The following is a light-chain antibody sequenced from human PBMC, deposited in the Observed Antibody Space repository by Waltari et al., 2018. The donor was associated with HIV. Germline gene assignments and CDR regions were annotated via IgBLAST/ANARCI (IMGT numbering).Light chain of an antibody. J-gene: IGKJ1*01. CDR3: QHYDNLRWT. Sequence: DLQLTPSPSPLSASVGARVPTTCQASQDITNYLNWYQQKPGKAPKLLIYDASNLETGVPSRFSGGGSGTDFTLTIYNLQPEDIATYYCQHYDNLRWTFGQGTKVEIK. V-gene: IGKV1-33*01. CDR2: DAS. CDR1: QDITNY.